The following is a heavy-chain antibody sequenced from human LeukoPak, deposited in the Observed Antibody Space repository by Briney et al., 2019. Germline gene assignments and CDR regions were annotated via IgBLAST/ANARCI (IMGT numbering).Heavy chain of an antibody. Sequence: PGGSLRLSCAASGFTFSSYAMSWVRHAPGKGLEWVSAISGSGGSTYYADSVKGRFTISRDNSKNTLYLQMNSLRAEDTAVYYCARDINSGWSFDYWGQGTLVTVSS. CDR3: ARDINSGWSFDY. D-gene: IGHD6-19*01. V-gene: IGHV3-23*01. CDR1: GFTFSSYA. J-gene: IGHJ4*02. CDR2: ISGSGGST.